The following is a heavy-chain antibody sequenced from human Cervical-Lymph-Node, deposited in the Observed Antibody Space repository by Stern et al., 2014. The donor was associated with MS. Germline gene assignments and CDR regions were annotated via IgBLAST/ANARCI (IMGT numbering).Heavy chain of an antibody. D-gene: IGHD2/OR15-2a*01. Sequence: EMQLVESGAEVKKPGESLKISCQGSGYRFTSYWVGWVRQMPGKGLEWMGTIYPSDSDVRYSPSFQGQGTLSVDKSIRPAYLQWRSLKASDTAMYYCVRLPFENNWGQGTPVTVSS. J-gene: IGHJ4*02. V-gene: IGHV5-51*01. CDR2: IYPSDSDV. CDR1: GYRFTSYW. CDR3: VRLPFENN.